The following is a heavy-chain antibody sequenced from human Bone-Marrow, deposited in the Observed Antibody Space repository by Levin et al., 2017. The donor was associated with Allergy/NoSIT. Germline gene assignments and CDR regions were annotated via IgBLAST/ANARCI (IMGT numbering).Heavy chain of an antibody. Sequence: GGSLRLSCAASGFTFSSYSMNWVRQAPGKGLEWVSSISSSSSYIYYADSVKGRFTISRDNAKNSLYLQMNSLRAEDTAVYYCARDNSGDDGIDYWGQGTLVTVSS. J-gene: IGHJ4*02. V-gene: IGHV3-21*01. CDR3: ARDNSGDDGIDY. CDR2: ISSSSSYI. CDR1: GFTFSSYS. D-gene: IGHD5-12*01.